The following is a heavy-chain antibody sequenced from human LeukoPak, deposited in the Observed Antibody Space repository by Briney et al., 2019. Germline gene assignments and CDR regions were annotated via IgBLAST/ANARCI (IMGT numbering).Heavy chain of an antibody. J-gene: IGHJ4*02. D-gene: IGHD3-22*01. Sequence: ASVKVSCKASGYTFTRYGLSWVRQAPGQGLEWMGWISGYNGYTKYAQKLQGRVTMTRDTSTSTVYMELSSLRSEDTAVYYCASGRADYYDSSGYYYPSDYWGQGTLVAVSS. CDR1: GYTFTRYG. CDR3: ASGRADYYDSSGYYYPSDY. V-gene: IGHV1-18*01. CDR2: ISGYNGYT.